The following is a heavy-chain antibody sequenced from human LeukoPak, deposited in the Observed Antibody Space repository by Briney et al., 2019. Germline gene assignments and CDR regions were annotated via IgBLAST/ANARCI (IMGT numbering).Heavy chain of an antibody. D-gene: IGHD6-13*01. CDR1: GFTLSSYG. V-gene: IGHV3-33*01. J-gene: IGHJ4*02. CDR3: ARDSGYSSSWPEGY. Sequence: GRSLRLSCAASGFTLSSYGMHWVRQAPGKGLEWVAVIWYDGSNKYYADSVKGRFTISRDNSKNTLYLQMNSLRAEDTAVYYCARDSGYSSSWPEGYWGQGTLVTVSS. CDR2: IWYDGSNK.